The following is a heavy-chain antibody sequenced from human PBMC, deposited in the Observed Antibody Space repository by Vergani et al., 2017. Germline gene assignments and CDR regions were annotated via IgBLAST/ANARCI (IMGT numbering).Heavy chain of an antibody. Sequence: EVQLVESGGGLVKPGGSLRLSCAASGFTFSSYSMNWVRQAPGKGLEWVSSISSSSSYIYYADSVKGRFTISRDNAKNSLYLQRNSLRAEDTAVYYCARDRGYCSGGSCFDDAFDIWGQGTMVTVSS. CDR3: ARDRGYCSGGSCFDDAFDI. J-gene: IGHJ3*02. D-gene: IGHD2-15*01. V-gene: IGHV3-21*01. CDR1: GFTFSSYS. CDR2: ISSSSSYI.